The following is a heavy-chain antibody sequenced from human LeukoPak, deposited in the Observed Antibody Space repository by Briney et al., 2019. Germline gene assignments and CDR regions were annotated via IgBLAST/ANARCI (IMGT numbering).Heavy chain of an antibody. Sequence: ASVKVSCKASGYTFTGYYMHWVRQAPGQGLEWMGWINPNSGGTNYAQKFQGRVTMTRDTSISTAYMELSRLSSDDTAVYYCAREDYDFRSGYYTASTNNWFDPWGQGTLVTVSS. J-gene: IGHJ5*02. V-gene: IGHV1-2*02. D-gene: IGHD3-3*01. CDR1: GYTFTGYY. CDR2: INPNSGGT. CDR3: AREDYDFRSGYYTASTNNWFDP.